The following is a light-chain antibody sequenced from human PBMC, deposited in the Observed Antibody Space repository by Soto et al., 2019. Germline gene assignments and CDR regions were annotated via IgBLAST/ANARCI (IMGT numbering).Light chain of an antibody. Sequence: DIQMTQSPSTLSASVGDRVTITCRASQSASRWLAWYQQKPGKAPKLLIYKASSLESGVPSRFSGSGSGTEFTLTISSLQPDDFANYYCQQYNSYSPVTFGQGTKVDIK. V-gene: IGKV1-5*03. CDR1: QSASRW. CDR3: QQYNSYSPVT. J-gene: IGKJ1*01. CDR2: KAS.